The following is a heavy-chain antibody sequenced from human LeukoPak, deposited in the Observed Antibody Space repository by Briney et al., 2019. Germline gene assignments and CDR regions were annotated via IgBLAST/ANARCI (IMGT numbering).Heavy chain of an antibody. CDR3: ARVGLRWGNYFDY. D-gene: IGHD3-16*01. V-gene: IGHV4-30-2*01. CDR2: IYHSGST. J-gene: IGHJ4*02. CDR1: GRSISSGGYS. Sequence: SETLSLTCAVSGRSISSGGYSWSWIRQPPGKGLDWIGYIYHSGSTHYNPSLKSRVTISVDRSKSQFSLKLSSVTAADTAVYYCARVGLRWGNYFDYWGQGTLVTVSS.